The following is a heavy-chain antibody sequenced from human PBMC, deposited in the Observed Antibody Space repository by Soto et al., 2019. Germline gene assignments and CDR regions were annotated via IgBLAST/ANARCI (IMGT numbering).Heavy chain of an antibody. CDR3: PRELESAFGDDAFAL. Sequence: GKGLEWISYISTSGRNIYYAXSVKGRFSTYRDTTEKPLYLQINSLRDDDTAVYYCPRELESAFGDDAFALWGHGTMDTV. J-gene: IGHJ3*01. V-gene: IGHV3-48*03. D-gene: IGHD3-3*01. CDR2: ISTSGRNI.